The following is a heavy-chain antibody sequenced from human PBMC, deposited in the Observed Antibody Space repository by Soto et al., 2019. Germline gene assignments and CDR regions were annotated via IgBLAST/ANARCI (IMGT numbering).Heavy chain of an antibody. CDR1: GGSISSGDYY. CDR2: IYYSGST. CDR3: ARVLLIYDFWSGYSGPDAFDI. D-gene: IGHD3-3*01. Sequence: SETLSLTCTVSGGSISSGDYYWSWIRQPPGKGLEWIGYIYYSGSTYYNPSLKSRVTISVDTSKNQFSLKLSSVTAADTAVYYCARVLLIYDFWSGYSGPDAFDIWGQRTMVTVSS. J-gene: IGHJ3*02. V-gene: IGHV4-30-4*01.